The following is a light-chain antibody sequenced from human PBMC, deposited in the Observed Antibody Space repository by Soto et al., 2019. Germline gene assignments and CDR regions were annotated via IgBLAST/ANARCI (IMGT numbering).Light chain of an antibody. CDR2: AAS. CDR1: QGISSY. CDR3: QQSYSTPLK. V-gene: IGKV1-39*01. J-gene: IGKJ1*01. Sequence: DIQMTQSPSSVSASVGDRVTITCRASQGISSYLNWYQQKPGKAPKLLIYAASSLQSGVPSRFSGSGSGTDFTLTISSLQPEDFATYYCQQSYSTPLKFGQGTKV.